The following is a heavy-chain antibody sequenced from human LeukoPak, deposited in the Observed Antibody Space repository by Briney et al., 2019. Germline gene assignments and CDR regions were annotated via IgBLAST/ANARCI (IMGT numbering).Heavy chain of an antibody. V-gene: IGHV1-18*01. D-gene: IGHD3-22*01. J-gene: IGHJ4*02. CDR2: ISAYNGNT. CDR3: ATREEYYYDSSGYYDY. CDR1: GYTFTSYG. Sequence: ASVKVSCKASGYTFTSYGISWVRQAPGQGLEWMGWISAYNGNTNYAQKLQGRVTMTTDTSTSTAYMELRSPRSDDTAVYYCATREEYYYDSSGYYDYWGQGTLVTVSS.